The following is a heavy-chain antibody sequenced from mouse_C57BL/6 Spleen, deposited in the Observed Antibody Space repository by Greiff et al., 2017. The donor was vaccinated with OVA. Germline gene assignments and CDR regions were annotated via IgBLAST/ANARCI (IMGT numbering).Heavy chain of an antibody. D-gene: IGHD2-3*01. CDR2: ISSGSSTI. V-gene: IGHV5-17*01. CDR1: GFTFSDYG. J-gene: IGHJ3*01. Sequence: VQLQQSGGGLVKPGGSLKLSCAASGFTFSDYGMHWVRQAPEKGLEWVAYISSGSSTIYYADTVKGRFTISRDNAKNTLFLQMTSLRSEDTAMYYCARKLDDGYYFFAYWGQGTLVTVSA. CDR3: ARKLDDGYYFFAY.